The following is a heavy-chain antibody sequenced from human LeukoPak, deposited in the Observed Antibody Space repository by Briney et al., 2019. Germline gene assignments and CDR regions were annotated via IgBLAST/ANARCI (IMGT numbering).Heavy chain of an antibody. J-gene: IGHJ4*02. V-gene: IGHV3-74*01. CDR3: ARDVDFDS. Sequence: GGSLRLSCAASGFTSRSYWMHWVRQGPGKGLMWVSRINSDATSTTYADSVKGRFTISRDNAKNTLYLQMDSLTAEDSGVYYCARDVDFDSWGQGTLVTVSS. CDR1: GFTSRSYW. CDR2: INSDATST.